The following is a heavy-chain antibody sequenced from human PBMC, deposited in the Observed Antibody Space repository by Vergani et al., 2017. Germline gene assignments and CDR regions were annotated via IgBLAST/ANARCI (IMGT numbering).Heavy chain of an antibody. Sequence: QVQLVQSGAEVKKPGASVKVSCKASGYTFTSYYMHWVRQAPGQGLEWMGIINPSGGITSYAQKFQGRVTMTRDTSTSTVYMELSSLRSEDTAVYYCAXAYYYDSSGYYPYYFDYWGQGTLVTVSS. J-gene: IGHJ4*02. V-gene: IGHV1-46*01. D-gene: IGHD3-22*01. CDR1: GYTFTSYY. CDR2: INPSGGIT. CDR3: AXAYYYDSSGYYPYYFDY.